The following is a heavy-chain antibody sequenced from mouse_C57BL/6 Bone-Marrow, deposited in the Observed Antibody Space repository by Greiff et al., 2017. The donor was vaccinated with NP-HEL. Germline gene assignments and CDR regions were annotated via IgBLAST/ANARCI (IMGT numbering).Heavy chain of an antibody. CDR1: GYSITSGYY. CDR3: ARGGSDRAYYALDY. J-gene: IGHJ4*01. CDR2: ISYDGSN. D-gene: IGHD1-1*02. V-gene: IGHV3-6*01. Sequence: EVKLVESGPGLVKPSQSLSLTCSVTGYSITSGYYWNWIRQFPGNKLEWMGYISYDGSNNYNPSLKNRISITRDTSKNPFFLKLNCVTTEDTATYYCARGGSDRAYYALDYWGQGTSVTVSS.